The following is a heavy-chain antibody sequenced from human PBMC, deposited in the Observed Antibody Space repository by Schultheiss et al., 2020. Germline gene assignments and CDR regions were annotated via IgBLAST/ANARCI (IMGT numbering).Heavy chain of an antibody. D-gene: IGHD4-17*01. Sequence: GGSLRLSCAASGFTFSSYAMHWVRQAPGKGLEWVAVISYDGSNKYYADPVKGRFTISRDYSKNTLYLQMNSLRAEDTAVYYCAKDRGGGDYYYYYGMDVWGKGTMVNVSS. CDR1: GFTFSSYA. CDR2: ISYDGSNK. J-gene: IGHJ6*04. CDR3: AKDRGGGDYYYYYGMDV. V-gene: IGHV3-30*04.